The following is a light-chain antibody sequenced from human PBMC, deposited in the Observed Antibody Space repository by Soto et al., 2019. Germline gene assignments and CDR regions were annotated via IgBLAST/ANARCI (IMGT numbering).Light chain of an antibody. J-gene: IGLJ1*01. CDR1: SSDVGGYNY. CDR2: DVS. Sequence: QSVLNQPASVSGSPGQSITISCTGTSSDVGGYNYVSWYQQHPGKAPKFMIYDVSNRPSGVSNRFSGSKSGNTASLTISGLQAEDEADYYCCSYTTSNTRQIVFGTGTKATVL. CDR3: CSYTTSNTRQIV. V-gene: IGLV2-14*01.